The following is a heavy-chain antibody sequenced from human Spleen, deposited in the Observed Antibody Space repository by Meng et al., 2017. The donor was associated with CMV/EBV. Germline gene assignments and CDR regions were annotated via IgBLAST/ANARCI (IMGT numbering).Heavy chain of an antibody. D-gene: IGHD4-11*01. CDR3: AKFASNGQHYFHYQGMDV. J-gene: IGHJ6*02. Sequence: GGSLRLSCAASGFTFSSYAMSWVRQAPGRGLEWVSTISGSSGSTYYADSVKGRFTISRDNSKNTLYLQMNSLRAEDTAVYYCAKFASNGQHYFHYQGMDVWGQGTTVTVSS. V-gene: IGHV3-23*01. CDR2: ISGSSGST. CDR1: GFTFSSYA.